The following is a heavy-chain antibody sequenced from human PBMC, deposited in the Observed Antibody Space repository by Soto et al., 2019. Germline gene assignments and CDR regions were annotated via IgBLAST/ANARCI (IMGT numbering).Heavy chain of an antibody. V-gene: IGHV1-69*13. J-gene: IGHJ3*02. D-gene: IGHD3-22*01. CDR2: IIPIFGTA. CDR3: ARDVYYYDSSGYYHDAFDI. Sequence: SVKVSCTDSGCSLSTYAMSWVRQAPGQGLEWMGGIIPIFGTANYAQKFQGRVTITADESTSTAYMELSSLRSEDTAVYYCARDVYYYDSSGYYHDAFDIWGQGTMVTVSS. CDR1: GCSLSTYA.